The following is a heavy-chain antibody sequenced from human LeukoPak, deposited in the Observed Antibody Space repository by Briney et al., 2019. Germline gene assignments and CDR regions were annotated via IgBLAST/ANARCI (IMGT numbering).Heavy chain of an antibody. V-gene: IGHV3-23*01. CDR3: ARDFLSVTGPPDY. D-gene: IGHD3-3*01. Sequence: AGGSLRLSCAASGFTFSSYAMSWVRQAPGKGLEWVSAISGSGGSTYYADSVKGRFTISRDNSKNTLYLQMNSLRAEDTAVYYCARDFLSVTGPPDYWGQGTLVTVSS. CDR2: ISGSGGST. CDR1: GFTFSSYA. J-gene: IGHJ4*02.